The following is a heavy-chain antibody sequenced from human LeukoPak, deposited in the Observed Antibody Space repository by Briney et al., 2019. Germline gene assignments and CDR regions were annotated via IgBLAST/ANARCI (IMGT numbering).Heavy chain of an antibody. D-gene: IGHD2-2*03. Sequence: PGGSLRLSCAASGFIFSSYGMHWVRQAPGKGLEWVAFIRYDGSNKYYADSVKGRFTISRDNSKNTLYLQMNSLRAEDTAVYYCAKDSGYCSSTSCYLAAGGFPYFDYWGQGTLVTVSS. CDR3: AKDSGYCSSTSCYLAAGGFPYFDY. J-gene: IGHJ4*02. V-gene: IGHV3-30*02. CDR1: GFIFSSYG. CDR2: IRYDGSNK.